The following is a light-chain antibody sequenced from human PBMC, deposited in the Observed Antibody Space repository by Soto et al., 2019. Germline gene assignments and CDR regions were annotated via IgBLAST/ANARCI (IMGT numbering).Light chain of an antibody. CDR3: QQRSNWPIFT. CDR2: DAA. CDR1: QSVSDF. Sequence: EIVLTQSPGTLSLFPGERATLSCRASQSVSDFLAWYQQKPGQAPRLLIYDAANRAPGIPARFSGSGSGTDFTLTISSLEPEDSAVYYCQQRSNWPIFTFGPGTKV. V-gene: IGKV3-11*01. J-gene: IGKJ3*01.